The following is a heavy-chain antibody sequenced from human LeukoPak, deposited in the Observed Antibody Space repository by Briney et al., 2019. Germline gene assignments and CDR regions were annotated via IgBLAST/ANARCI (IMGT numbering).Heavy chain of an antibody. CDR2: ISWNSGGI. J-gene: IGHJ6*02. CDR3: AKENIAAAGNPYYYYGMDV. D-gene: IGHD6-13*01. CDR1: GFTFDDYA. V-gene: IGHV3-9*01. Sequence: PGRSLRLSCAASGFTFDDYAMHWVRQAPGKGLEWVSGISWNSGGIGYADSVKGRFTISRDNAKNSLYLQMNSLRAEDTALYYCAKENIAAAGNPYYYYGMDVWGQGTTVTVSS.